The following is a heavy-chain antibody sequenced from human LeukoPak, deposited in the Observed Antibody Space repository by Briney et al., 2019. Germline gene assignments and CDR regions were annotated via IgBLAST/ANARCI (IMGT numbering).Heavy chain of an antibody. CDR1: GGSIGSYY. J-gene: IGHJ4*02. V-gene: IGHV4-59*01. D-gene: IGHD3-22*01. Sequence: SETLSLTCTVSGGSIGSYYWSWIRQPPGKGLEWIGYIYYSGSTNYNPSLKSRVTISVDTSKNQFSLKLSSVTAADTAVCYCARSLRGYESSGYYDYWGQGTLVTVSS. CDR3: ARSLRGYESSGYYDY. CDR2: IYYSGST.